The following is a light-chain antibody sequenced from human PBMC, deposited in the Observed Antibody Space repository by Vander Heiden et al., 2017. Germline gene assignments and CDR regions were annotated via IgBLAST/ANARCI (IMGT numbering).Light chain of an antibody. CDR3: CSYADTYYV. V-gene: IGLV2-23*02. CDR2: DVN. J-gene: IGLJ1*01. CDR1: RSDVGSPDF. Sequence: QSALTQRASVSGSPGQSTAISCTGTRSDVGSPDFVAWYQQHPVKVPKLIIYDVNKRPSGVSNRFSGSKSGNTAFLTISGLQAEDETDYYCCSYADTYYVFGTGTNVLVL.